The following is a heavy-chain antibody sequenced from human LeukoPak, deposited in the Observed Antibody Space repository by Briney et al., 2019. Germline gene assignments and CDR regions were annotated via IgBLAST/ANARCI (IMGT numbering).Heavy chain of an antibody. CDR1: GGTFSSYA. Sequence: SVKVSCKASGGTFSSYAISWVRQAPGQGLEWMGRIIPILGIANYAQKFQGRVTITADKSTSTAYMELSSLRSEDTAVYYCAKDQRHERCIGVCSSGIDYWGQGTLVTVSS. CDR2: IIPILGIA. J-gene: IGHJ4*02. V-gene: IGHV1-69*04. D-gene: IGHD2-8*01. CDR3: AKDQRHERCIGVCSSGIDY.